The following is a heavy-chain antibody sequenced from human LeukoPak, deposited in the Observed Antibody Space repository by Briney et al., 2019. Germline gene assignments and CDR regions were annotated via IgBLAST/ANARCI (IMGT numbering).Heavy chain of an antibody. Sequence: GESLKISCKGSGYSFTSYWIGWVRQMPGKGQEWMGIIYPGDSDTRYSPSFQGQVTISADKSISTAYLQWSSLKASDTAMYYCARGRVINADWFDPWGQGTLVTVSS. CDR3: ARGRVINADWFDP. D-gene: IGHD3-10*01. V-gene: IGHV5-51*01. CDR2: IYPGDSDT. CDR1: GYSFTSYW. J-gene: IGHJ5*02.